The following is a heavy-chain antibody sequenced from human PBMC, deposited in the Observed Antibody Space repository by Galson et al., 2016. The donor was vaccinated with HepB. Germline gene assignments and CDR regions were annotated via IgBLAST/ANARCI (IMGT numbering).Heavy chain of an antibody. Sequence: SETLSLTCTVSGDSISSYYWSWIRQPAGKGLEWIGRIYSSGSTNYNPSLKSRVTMPVDTSKNQFSLKLSPVTGADTAVYYCARTIVSAARGAFDIWGQGTMVTVSS. D-gene: IGHD2-2*01. CDR3: ARTIVSAARGAFDI. V-gene: IGHV4-4*07. J-gene: IGHJ3*02. CDR2: IYSSGST. CDR1: GDSISSYY.